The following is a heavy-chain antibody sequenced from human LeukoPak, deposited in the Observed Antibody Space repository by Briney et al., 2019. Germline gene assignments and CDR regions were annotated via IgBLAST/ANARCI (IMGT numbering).Heavy chain of an antibody. J-gene: IGHJ3*02. CDR1: GFTFSNAW. Sequence: GGSLRLSCAASGFTFSNAWMSWVRQAPGKGLEWVGRIKSKTDGGTTDYAAPVEGRFTISRDDSKNTLYLQMNSLKTEDTAVYYCTTSLTYDAFDIWGQGTMVTVSS. CDR2: IKSKTDGGTT. V-gene: IGHV3-15*01. CDR3: TTSLTYDAFDI.